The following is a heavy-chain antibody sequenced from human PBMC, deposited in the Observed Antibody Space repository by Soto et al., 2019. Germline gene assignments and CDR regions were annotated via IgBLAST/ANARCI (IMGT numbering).Heavy chain of an antibody. J-gene: IGHJ2*01. Sequence: PGGSLRLSCAASGFTFRSYAMSWVRQAPGKGLEWVSGISGSGISTHYADSEKGRFTVSRDNSKNTLYLQMNSLRAEDTAVYNCAKEPVGPDWYFDLWGRGTLLTVSS. CDR2: ISGSGIST. CDR3: AKEPVGPDWYFDL. V-gene: IGHV3-23*01. CDR1: GFTFRSYA.